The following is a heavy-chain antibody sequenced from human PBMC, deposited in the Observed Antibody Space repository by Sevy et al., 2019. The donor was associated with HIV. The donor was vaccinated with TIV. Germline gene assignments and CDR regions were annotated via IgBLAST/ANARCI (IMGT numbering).Heavy chain of an antibody. CDR2: IRNRPNSYTT. V-gene: IGHV3-72*01. J-gene: IGHJ6*03. Sequence: SLKISCAASGFTFSDHYVDWVRQAPGKGLEWVGRIRNRPNSYTTEYAAFVKGRSTISRDDSRNSVYLQMNSLKTQDSAVYYCVRGPNCGVGGCQQISPYCLDVWGKGATVTVSS. D-gene: IGHD2-15*01. CDR3: VRGPNCGVGGCQQISPYCLDV. CDR1: GFTFSDHY.